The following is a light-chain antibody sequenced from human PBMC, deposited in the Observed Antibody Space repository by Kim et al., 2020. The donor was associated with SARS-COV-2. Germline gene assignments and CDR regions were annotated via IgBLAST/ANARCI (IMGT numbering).Light chain of an antibody. CDR2: ATD. CDR3: ATWDDSLNEWV. J-gene: IGLJ3*02. CDR1: GSNIERNV. Sequence: GQRVTFSCFGSGSNIERNVVNWYQQFPGTAPKLLMYATDQRSSGVPDRFSGSRSGTSASLAISGLQSDDEADYYCATWDDSLNEWVFGGGTQLTVL. V-gene: IGLV1-44*01.